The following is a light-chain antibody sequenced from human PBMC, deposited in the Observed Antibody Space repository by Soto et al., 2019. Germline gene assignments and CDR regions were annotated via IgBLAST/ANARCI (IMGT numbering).Light chain of an antibody. Sequence: DIQMTQSPSSLSASVGDAVSLTCRASRSISNYLNWYQQKPGRAPKLLISGASSLQRGVPSRFSGSGSGTTFTLTITSLQPDDFAIYFCQQSYTAPYTFGAGAKGEIK. V-gene: IGKV1-39*01. CDR1: RSISNY. J-gene: IGKJ3*01. CDR2: GAS. CDR3: QQSYTAPYT.